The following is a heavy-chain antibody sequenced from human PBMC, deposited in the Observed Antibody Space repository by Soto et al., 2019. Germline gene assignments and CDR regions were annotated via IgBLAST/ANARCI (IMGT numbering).Heavy chain of an antibody. CDR2: ISGSDGST. CDR1: GFTFSSYA. Sequence: EVQLLESGGGLVQPGGSLRLSCAASGFTFSSYAMNWVRQAPGKGLEWVSSISGSDGSTYYGDSVKGRFTISRDNSKSTLYLQMISLRAEDTAIYYCTKDWTRAYCPDGVCWERDHYYGMDVWGQGTTVTVSS. CDR3: TKDWTRAYCPDGVCWERDHYYGMDV. J-gene: IGHJ6*02. D-gene: IGHD2-8*01. V-gene: IGHV3-23*01.